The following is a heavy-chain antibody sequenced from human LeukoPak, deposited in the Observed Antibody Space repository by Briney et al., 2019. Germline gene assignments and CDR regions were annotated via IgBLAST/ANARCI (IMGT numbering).Heavy chain of an antibody. D-gene: IGHD3-10*01. CDR3: ARDYGRSRDYGMDV. CDR1: GFTFSNYW. V-gene: IGHV3-74*01. Sequence: PGGSLRLSGTVSGFTFSNYWMHWVRQAPGKGLVWVSRINSDGSSTSYADSVKGRFTISRDNAKNTLYLQMNSLRVEDTAVYYCARDYGRSRDYGMDVWGPGTTVTVSS. J-gene: IGHJ6*02. CDR2: INSDGSST.